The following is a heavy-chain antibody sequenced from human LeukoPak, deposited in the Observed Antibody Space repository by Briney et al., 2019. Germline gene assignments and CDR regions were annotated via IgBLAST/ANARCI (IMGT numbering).Heavy chain of an antibody. V-gene: IGHV3-21*06. D-gene: IGHD5-18*01. J-gene: IGHJ6*02. Sequence: GGPLRLSCAAAAPTLTLYSMNWVRQAPGKGLEWVSSIISSSRYIYYADSVKGRFTNSRDNAKNSLYLQMNSLRAEDTAVYYCARDRVIQLIDVWGQGTPVTVSS. CDR2: IISSSRYI. CDR3: ARDRVIQLIDV. CDR1: APTLTLYS.